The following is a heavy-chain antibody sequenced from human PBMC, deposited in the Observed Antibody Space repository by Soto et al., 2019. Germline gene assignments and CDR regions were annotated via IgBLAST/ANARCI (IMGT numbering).Heavy chain of an antibody. CDR2: IYYSGST. J-gene: IGHJ5*02. CDR1: GGSISSYY. Sequence: SETLSLXCTVSGGSISSYYWSWIRQPPGKGLEWIGYIYYSGSTNYNPSLKSRVTISVDTSKNQFSLKLSSVTAADTAVYYCARGIAVAGQTWFDPWGQGTLVTVSS. V-gene: IGHV4-59*01. D-gene: IGHD6-19*01. CDR3: ARGIAVAGQTWFDP.